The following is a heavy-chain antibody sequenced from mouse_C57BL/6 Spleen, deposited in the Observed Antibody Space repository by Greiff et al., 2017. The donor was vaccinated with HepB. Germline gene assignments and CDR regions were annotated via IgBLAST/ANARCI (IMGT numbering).Heavy chain of an antibody. CDR2: INPGSGGT. D-gene: IGHD3-2*02. V-gene: IGHV1-54*01. CDR3: ARWGSSGPYYTMTT. J-gene: IGHJ4*01. CDR1: GYAFTNYL. Sequence: QVQLQQSGAELVRPGTSVKVSCKASGYAFTNYLIEWIKQRPGQGLEWIGVINPGSGGTNYNEKFKGKATLTADKSSSTAYMQLSSLTSEDSAVYFCARWGSSGPYYTMTTGVKEPQSPSPQ.